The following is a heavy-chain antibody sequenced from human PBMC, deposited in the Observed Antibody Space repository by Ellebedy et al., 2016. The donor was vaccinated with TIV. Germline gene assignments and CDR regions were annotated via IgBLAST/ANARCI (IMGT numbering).Heavy chain of an antibody. CDR1: GGSITSYY. D-gene: IGHD3-16*01. V-gene: IGHV4-59*01. CDR2: IYSSGKT. J-gene: IGHJ4*02. CDR3: VRGPWGELGKADFGL. Sequence: MPSETLSLTCTVSGGSITSYYWSWIRQPPGKGPEYIGYIYSSGKTNYNPSFNSRVTISVDTSKNQFSLKLNSVTAADTAVYYCVRGPWGELGKADFGLWGQGTLVTVSS.